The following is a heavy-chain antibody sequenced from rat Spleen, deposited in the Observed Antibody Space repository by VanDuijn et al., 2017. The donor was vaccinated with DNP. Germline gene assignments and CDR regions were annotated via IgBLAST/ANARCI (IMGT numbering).Heavy chain of an antibody. V-gene: IGHV5-58*01. CDR2: ITGGSGTT. CDR1: GFTFSSYW. CDR3: ARVGDFHDGGDGDVLDA. J-gene: IGHJ4*01. D-gene: IGHD1-12*02. Sequence: EVQLVQSGGGLVQPGRSLKLSCAASGFTFSSYWMYWIRQTPGKGLEWIASITGGSGTTSYPDAVKGRFMISRDDTKNTLSLQMNSLRSEDTATYYCARVGDFHDGGDGDVLDAWGQGTSVTVSS.